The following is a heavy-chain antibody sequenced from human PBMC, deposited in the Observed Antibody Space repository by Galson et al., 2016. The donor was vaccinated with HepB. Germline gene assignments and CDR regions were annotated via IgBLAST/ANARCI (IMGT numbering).Heavy chain of an antibody. CDR1: GFTFSTSA. D-gene: IGHD3-3*01. J-gene: IGHJ4*02. CDR3: AKGWRGPDS. V-gene: IGHV3-23*01. CDR2: ISSTSHST. Sequence: SLRLSCAASGFTFSTSAMSWVRQAPGQGLEWVSAISSTSHSTYYADSVKGWFTISSDNAKNTLFLQMDSLKNADTAGYYCAKGWRGPDSWGQGTLVTVSS.